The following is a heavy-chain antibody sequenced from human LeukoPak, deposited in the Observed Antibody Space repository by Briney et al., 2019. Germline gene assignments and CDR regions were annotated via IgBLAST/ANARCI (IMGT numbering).Heavy chain of an antibody. Sequence: SQTLSLTCVVSGVSITSDTYCWSWIRQPPGKGLEWIGYILHSGSTYFNPSLKSRVTISINTSKSQFSLKLSSVTAADTAVYYCARTRDFWSGYFDYWGQGTLDTVSS. V-gene: IGHV4-30-2*01. CDR1: GVSITSDTYC. CDR3: ARTRDFWSGYFDY. CDR2: ILHSGST. D-gene: IGHD3-3*01. J-gene: IGHJ4*02.